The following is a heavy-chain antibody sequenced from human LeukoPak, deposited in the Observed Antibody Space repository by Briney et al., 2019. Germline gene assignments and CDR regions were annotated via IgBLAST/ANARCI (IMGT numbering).Heavy chain of an antibody. CDR1: GFTFSSYS. V-gene: IGHV3-21*01. CDR2: ISSSSSYI. J-gene: IGHJ4*02. D-gene: IGHD3-22*01. Sequence: GGSLRLSCAASGFTFSSYSMNWVRQAPGKGLEWVSSISSSSSYIYYADSVKGGFTISRDNAKNSLYLQMNSLRAEDTAVYYCARDGNYYDSSGYDYWGQGTLATVSS. CDR3: ARDGNYYDSSGYDY.